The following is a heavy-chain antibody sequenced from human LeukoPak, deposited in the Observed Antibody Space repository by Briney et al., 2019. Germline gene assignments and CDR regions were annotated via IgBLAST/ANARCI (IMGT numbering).Heavy chain of an antibody. CDR3: ARDQGRTTVTQQEH. J-gene: IGHJ4*02. D-gene: IGHD4-17*01. V-gene: IGHV4-34*01. CDR1: GGSFSGYY. Sequence: SETLSLTCAVYGGSFSGYYWSWIRQPPGKGLEWIGEINHSGSTNYNPSLKSRVTISVDTSKNQFSLKLSSVTAADTAVYYCARDQGRTTVTQQEHWGQGTLVTVSS. CDR2: INHSGST.